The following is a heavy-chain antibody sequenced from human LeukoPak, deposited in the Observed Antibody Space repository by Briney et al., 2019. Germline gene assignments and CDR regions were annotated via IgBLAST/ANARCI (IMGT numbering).Heavy chain of an antibody. V-gene: IGHV4-4*07. J-gene: IGHJ3*02. CDR1: GGSFSGYY. Sequence: SETLSLTCAVYGGSFSGYYWSWIRQPPGKGLEWIGRIYTSGSTNYNPSLKSRVTMSVDTSKNQFSLKLSSVTAADTAVYYCAREGRDYYDYVWGSHRPNAFDIWGQGTMVTVSS. CDR3: AREGRDYYDYVWGSHRPNAFDI. CDR2: IYTSGST. D-gene: IGHD3-16*02.